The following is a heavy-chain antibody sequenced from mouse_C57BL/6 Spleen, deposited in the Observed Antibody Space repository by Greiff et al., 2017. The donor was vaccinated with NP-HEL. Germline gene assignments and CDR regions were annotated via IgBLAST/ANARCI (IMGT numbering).Heavy chain of an antibody. V-gene: IGHV4-1*01. CDR1: GVDFSRYW. Sequence: EADGVDFSRYWMSWVRRAPGKGLEWIGEINPDSSTINYAPSLKDKFIISRDNAKNTLYLQMSKVRSEDTALYYCATGDYYGSSYRRYFDVWGTGTTVTVSS. CDR3: ATGDYYGSSYRRYFDV. J-gene: IGHJ1*03. D-gene: IGHD1-1*01. CDR2: INPDSSTI.